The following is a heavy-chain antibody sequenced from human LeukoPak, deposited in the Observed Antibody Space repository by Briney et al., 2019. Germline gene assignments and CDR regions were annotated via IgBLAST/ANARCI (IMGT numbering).Heavy chain of an antibody. CDR3: ATAGLIKNTFMIRGVKPLDS. CDR2: LDREDGGT. CDR1: GYSLTLLS. V-gene: IGHV1-24*01. J-gene: IGHJ4*02. D-gene: IGHD3-10*01. Sequence: GASVKVSCKVSGYSLTLLSLHWVRQAPGKGLEWMGGLDREDGGTMYAQTLRGRLTMTEDTSTDTAYMELSSLRSEDTAIYYCATAGLIKNTFMIRGVKPLDSWGQGTLVAVSS.